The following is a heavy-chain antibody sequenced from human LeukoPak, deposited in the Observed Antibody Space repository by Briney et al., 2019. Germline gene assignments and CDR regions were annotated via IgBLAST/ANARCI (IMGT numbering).Heavy chain of an antibody. CDR2: IWYDGSNK. D-gene: IGHD4-17*01. Sequence: GRSLRLSCAASGFTFSSYGMHWVRQAPGKGLEWVAVIWYDGSNKYYADSVKGRFTISRDNSKNTLYLQMNSLRAEDTAVYYCARDLADYAEGAFDIWGQGTMDTVSS. J-gene: IGHJ3*02. CDR3: ARDLADYAEGAFDI. V-gene: IGHV3-33*01. CDR1: GFTFSSYG.